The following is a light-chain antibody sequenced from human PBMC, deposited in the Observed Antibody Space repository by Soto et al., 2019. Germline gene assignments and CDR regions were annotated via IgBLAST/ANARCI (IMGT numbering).Light chain of an antibody. CDR1: QTVSSNY. CDR3: QQYGSSRWT. V-gene: IGKV3-20*01. J-gene: IGKJ1*01. Sequence: IVLTPSPRTLSLSPGERATLSCSASQTVSSNYLAWYRHKPGQAPRLLTYGASSRATGIPDRFSVSGSGTDFTLTISRLEPEDFAVYYCQQYGSSRWTFGQGTKADNK. CDR2: GAS.